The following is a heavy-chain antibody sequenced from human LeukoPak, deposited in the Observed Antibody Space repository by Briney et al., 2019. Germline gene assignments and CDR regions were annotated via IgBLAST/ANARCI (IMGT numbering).Heavy chain of an antibody. J-gene: IGHJ3*02. CDR2: ISAYNGNT. CDR1: GGTFSSYA. CDR3: ARDHRLWVLLWFGDPMGDAFDI. Sequence: GASVKVSCKASGGTFSSYAISWVRQAPGQGLEWMGWISAYNGNTNYAQKLQGRVTMTTDTSTSTAYMELRSLRSDDTAVYYCARDHRLWVLLWFGDPMGDAFDIWGQGTMVTVSS. D-gene: IGHD3-10*01. V-gene: IGHV1-18*01.